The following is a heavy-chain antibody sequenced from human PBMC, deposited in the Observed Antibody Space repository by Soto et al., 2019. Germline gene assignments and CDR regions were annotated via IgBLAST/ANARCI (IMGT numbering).Heavy chain of an antibody. CDR1: GFTFSSYS. D-gene: IGHD2-21*01. J-gene: IGHJ4*02. Sequence: PGGSLRLSCAASGFTFSSYSMNWVRQAPGKGLEWVSSISSSSSYIYYADSVKGRFTISRDNAKNSLYLQMNSLRAEDTAVYYCARVSILWWSTYDHWGQGTPVTVSS. CDR3: ARVSILWWSTYDH. V-gene: IGHV3-21*01. CDR2: ISSSSSYI.